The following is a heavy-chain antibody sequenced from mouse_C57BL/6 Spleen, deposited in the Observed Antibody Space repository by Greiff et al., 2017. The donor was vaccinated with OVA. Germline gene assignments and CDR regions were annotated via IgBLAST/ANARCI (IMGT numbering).Heavy chain of an antibody. CDR1: GFTFTAYT. CDR2: INPNNGGT. J-gene: IGHJ4*01. CDR3: ARRGGSSYGYAMDY. D-gene: IGHD1-1*01. Sequence: EVPLLQSGPVLVQPGASVTLPCTASGFTFTAYTMHWVKQSHGKSLAWIGDINPNNGGTIYNQKFKGKATLTVDKFSSTAYMELRSLTSEDTAVYYGARRGGSSYGYAMDYWGQGTSVTVSS. V-gene: IGHV1-18*01.